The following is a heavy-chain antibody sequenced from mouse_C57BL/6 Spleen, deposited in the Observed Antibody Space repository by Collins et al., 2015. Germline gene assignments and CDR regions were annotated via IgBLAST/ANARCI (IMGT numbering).Heavy chain of an antibody. D-gene: IGHD2-14*01. J-gene: IGHJ4*01. Sequence: EVQLQQSGAELVRSGASVKLSCTASGFNIKDYYMHWVKQRPEQGLEWIGWIDPENGDTEYAPKFQGKATMTADTSSNTAYLQLSSLTSEDTAVYYCNARGYEGYYAMDYWGQGTSVAVSS. V-gene: IGHV14-4*02. CDR2: IDPENGDT. CDR1: GFNIKDYY. CDR3: NARGYEGYYAMDY.